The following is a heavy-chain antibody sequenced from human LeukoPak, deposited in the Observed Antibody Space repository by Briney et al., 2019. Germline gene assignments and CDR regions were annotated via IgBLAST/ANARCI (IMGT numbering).Heavy chain of an antibody. CDR2: IYHSGTT. V-gene: IGHV4-39*01. J-gene: IGHJ5*01. Sequence: SETLSLTCTVSGGSISSTSYYWGWIRQPPGKGLEWIGTIYHSGTTNYNPSLKSRVTISIDTSKNQFSLKLTSVTAADTAVYYCARTLTTMVSRAYNWLDSWGQGTLVTVSS. CDR1: GGSISSTSYY. D-gene: IGHD4-23*01. CDR3: ARTLTTMVSRAYNWLDS.